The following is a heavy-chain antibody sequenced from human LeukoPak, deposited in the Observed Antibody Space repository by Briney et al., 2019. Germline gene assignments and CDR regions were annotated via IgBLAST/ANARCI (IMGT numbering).Heavy chain of an antibody. D-gene: IGHD4-17*01. J-gene: IGHJ4*02. CDR1: GGSISSGDYY. V-gene: IGHV4-30-4*01. Sequence: PSQTLSLTCTVSGGSISSGDYYWSWIRQPPGKGLEWIGYIYYSGSTYYNPSLKSRVTISVDTSKNRFSLKLSSVTAADTAVYYCARGFGDYVPLDFDYWGQGTLVTVSS. CDR2: IYYSGST. CDR3: ARGFGDYVPLDFDY.